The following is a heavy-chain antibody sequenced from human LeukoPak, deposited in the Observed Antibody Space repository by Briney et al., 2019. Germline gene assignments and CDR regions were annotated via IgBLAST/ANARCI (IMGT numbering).Heavy chain of an antibody. V-gene: IGHV4-59*01. J-gene: IGHJ4*02. D-gene: IGHD3-22*01. CDR2: IYYSGST. CDR3: ARGSGYYLDFDY. Sequence: SETLSLTCTVSGGSISSYYWSWLRQPPGKGLEWIGYIYYSGSTNYNPSLKSRVTISVDTSKNQFSLKLSSVTAADTAVYYCARGSGYYLDFDYWGQGTLVTVSS. CDR1: GGSISSYY.